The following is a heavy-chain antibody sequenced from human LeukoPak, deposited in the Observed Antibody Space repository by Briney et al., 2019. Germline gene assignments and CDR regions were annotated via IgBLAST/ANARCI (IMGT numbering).Heavy chain of an antibody. J-gene: IGHJ3*02. CDR3: AKDYVYGGWGNAFDI. V-gene: IGHV3-30*02. CDR2: IRFDGSSK. CDR1: GFTFSRYA. D-gene: IGHD3-16*01. Sequence: QSGGSLRLSCAASGFTFSRYAMSWVRQAPGKGLEWVAFIRFDGSSKFYTDSVKGRFTISRDNSKNTLNLQMNSLRAEDTAVYYCAKDYVYGGWGNAFDIWGQGTKVTVSS.